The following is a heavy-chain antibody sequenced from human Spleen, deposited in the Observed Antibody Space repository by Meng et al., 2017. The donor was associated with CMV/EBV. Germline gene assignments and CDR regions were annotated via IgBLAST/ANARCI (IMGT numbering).Heavy chain of an antibody. J-gene: IGHJ6*02. Sequence: GGSLRLSCAASGFTFSSYGMHWVRQAPGKGLEWVAFIRYDGSNKYYADSVKGRFTISRDNSKNTLYLQMNSLRAEDTAVYYCAIWSIAARDGMDVWGQGTTVTVSS. D-gene: IGHD6-6*01. V-gene: IGHV3-30*02. CDR1: GFTFSSYG. CDR2: IRYDGSNK. CDR3: AIWSIAARDGMDV.